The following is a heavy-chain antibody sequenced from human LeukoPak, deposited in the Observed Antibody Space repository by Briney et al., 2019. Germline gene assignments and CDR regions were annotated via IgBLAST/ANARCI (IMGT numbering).Heavy chain of an antibody. CDR2: ISWNSGNI. D-gene: IGHD4-17*01. Sequence: GGSLRLSCAASGFNFDDYAMHWVRQAPGKGLEWVSGISWNSGNIACADSVKGRFTISRDSAKTSLYLQINNLRAEDTALYYCAKAHDYGDYAGFDYWGQGTLVSVSS. J-gene: IGHJ4*02. V-gene: IGHV3-9*01. CDR1: GFNFDDYA. CDR3: AKAHDYGDYAGFDY.